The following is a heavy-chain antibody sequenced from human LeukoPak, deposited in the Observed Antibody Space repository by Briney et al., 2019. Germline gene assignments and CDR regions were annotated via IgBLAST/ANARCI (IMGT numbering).Heavy chain of an antibody. CDR1: GFTVSSNY. V-gene: IGHV3-66*01. CDR2: IYSGGST. Sequence: GGSLRLSCAASGFTVSSNYMSWVRQAPGKGLEWVSVIYSGGSTNYADSVKGRFTISRDNSKNTLYLLMNSLRAEDTAVYYCAIRKSGNAIDYWGQGTLVTVSS. D-gene: IGHD5-12*01. CDR3: AIRKSGNAIDY. J-gene: IGHJ4*02.